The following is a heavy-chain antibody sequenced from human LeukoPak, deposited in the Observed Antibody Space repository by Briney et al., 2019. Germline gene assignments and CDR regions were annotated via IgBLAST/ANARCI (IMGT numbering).Heavy chain of an antibody. Sequence: ASVKVSCKASGYTFTGYYMHWVRQAPGQGLEWMGWINPNSGGTNYAQKFQGRVTMTRDTSISTAYMELSRLRSDDTAVYYCARDRELELSPPYYYYMDVWGKGTAVTVSS. V-gene: IGHV1-2*02. CDR3: ARDRELELSPPYYYYMDV. D-gene: IGHD1-7*01. CDR1: GYTFTGYY. J-gene: IGHJ6*03. CDR2: INPNSGGT.